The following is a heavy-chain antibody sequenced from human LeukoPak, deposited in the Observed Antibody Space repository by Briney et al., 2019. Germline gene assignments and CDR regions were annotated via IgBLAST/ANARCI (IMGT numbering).Heavy chain of an antibody. CDR3: TSDSPDYGMDV. V-gene: IGHV3-74*01. J-gene: IGHJ6*02. Sequence: GGSLRLSCATSGFTFSTYWMHWVRQTPGKELEWVARINSDGRTTVYADSVRGRFAIPRDNAKNTLYLQMNSLRAEDTAVYYCTSDSPDYGMDVWGQGTTVIVSS. CDR1: GFTFSTYW. CDR2: INSDGRTT.